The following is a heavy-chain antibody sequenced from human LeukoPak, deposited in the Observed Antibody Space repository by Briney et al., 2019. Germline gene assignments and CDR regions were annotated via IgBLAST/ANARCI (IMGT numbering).Heavy chain of an antibody. J-gene: IGHJ3*02. CDR1: GFTFSSYD. D-gene: IGHD2-15*01. V-gene: IGHV3-23*01. CDR2: XXXSGDST. CDR3: ALYCSGGRCYPIDGAFDI. Sequence: GGSLRLSCAASGFTFSSYDMSWVRQAPGKGXXXXXXXXXSGDSTYYVDSVKGRFTISRDNSKNTLYLQMNSLRAEDTAVYYCALYCSGGRCYPIDGAFDIWGRGTMVTVSS.